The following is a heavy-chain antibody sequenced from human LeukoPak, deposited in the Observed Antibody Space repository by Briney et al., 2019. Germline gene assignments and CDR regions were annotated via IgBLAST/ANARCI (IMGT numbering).Heavy chain of an antibody. CDR1: GFTFSSYW. J-gene: IGHJ4*02. V-gene: IGHV3-7*01. CDR2: IKQDGSDT. CDR3: ARFSRFSSGY. Sequence: GGSLRLSCGASGFTFSSYWMSWVRQAPGKGLEWVANIKQDGSDTQYVDSVKGRFTISRDNAKNSLYLQMNSLRAEDTAVYYCARFSRFSSGYWGQGSLVTVSS. D-gene: IGHD6-13*01.